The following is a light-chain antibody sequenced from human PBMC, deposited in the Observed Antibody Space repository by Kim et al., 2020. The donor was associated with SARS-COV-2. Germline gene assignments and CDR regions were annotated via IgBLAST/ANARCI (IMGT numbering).Light chain of an antibody. CDR3: QQYNNWPWT. V-gene: IGKV3-15*01. J-gene: IGKJ1*01. Sequence: ETVMTQSPATLSVSPGERATLSCRASQSVTSNVAWYQHKPGQAPRLLIYGASTRATGIPAKFSGSGSGTEFTLIITRLQSEDFALYYCQQYNNWPWTFGQGTKVDIK. CDR1: QSVTSN. CDR2: GAS.